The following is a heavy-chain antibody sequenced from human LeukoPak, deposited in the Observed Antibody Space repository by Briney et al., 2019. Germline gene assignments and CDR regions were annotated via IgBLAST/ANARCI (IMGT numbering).Heavy chain of an antibody. CDR3: ARHRGYSSSWYSAKYYYYMDV. D-gene: IGHD6-13*01. CDR2: IYPGDSDT. Sequence: GESLKISCKGSGYSFTSYWIGWVRQMPGKGLEWMGTIYPGDSDTRYSPSFQGQVTISADKSISTAYLQWSSLKASDTAMYYCARHRGYSSSWYSAKYYYYMDVWGKGTTVTVSS. CDR1: GYSFTSYW. J-gene: IGHJ6*03. V-gene: IGHV5-51*01.